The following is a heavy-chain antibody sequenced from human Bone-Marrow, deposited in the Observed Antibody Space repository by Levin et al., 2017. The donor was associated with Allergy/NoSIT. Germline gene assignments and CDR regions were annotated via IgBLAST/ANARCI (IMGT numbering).Heavy chain of an antibody. Sequence: LSGGSLRLSCTTSGFNFGDYAMSWFRQAPGKGLEWVGLIKSKAHGETTEYAASVKGRFTISRDDSRSLAYLQMNSLKTEDTAVYYCSRDPSGGYTYGLHYFDYWGQGTLVTVSS. CDR3: SRDPSGGYTYGLHYFDY. V-gene: IGHV3-49*03. CDR1: GFNFGDYA. D-gene: IGHD5-18*01. J-gene: IGHJ4*02. CDR2: IKSKAHGETT.